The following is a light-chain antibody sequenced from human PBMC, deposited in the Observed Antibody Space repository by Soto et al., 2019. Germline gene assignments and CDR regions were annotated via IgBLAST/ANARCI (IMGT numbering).Light chain of an antibody. CDR3: MQRIEFPFT. CDR2: TVS. CDR1: QILVHTDGIAY. J-gene: IGKJ3*01. V-gene: IGKV2-30*02. Sequence: DVVMTQSPLSLPVSLGQPSSISCRSSQILVHTDGIAYLNWFHQRPGQSPRRLIYTVSNRDSGVPARFSGSGSGTDFTLKISRVEAEDVGVYYCMQRIEFPFTFGPGTKVDIK.